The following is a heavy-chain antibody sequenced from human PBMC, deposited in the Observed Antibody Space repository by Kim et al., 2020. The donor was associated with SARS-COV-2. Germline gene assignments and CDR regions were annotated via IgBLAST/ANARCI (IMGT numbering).Heavy chain of an antibody. CDR1: GFTLSNYW. J-gene: IGHJ3*02. CDR3: ARGGFPSGFDI. V-gene: IGHV3-74*01. D-gene: IGHD1-26*01. CDR2: LDRDGSST. Sequence: GGSLRLSCEASGFTLSNYWMYWVRQGPGKGLVWVSRLDRDGSSTNYADSVKGRFTISRDNAKNTLYLQMNRLRVEDTAVYYYARGGFPSGFDIWGQGTMVIVSS.